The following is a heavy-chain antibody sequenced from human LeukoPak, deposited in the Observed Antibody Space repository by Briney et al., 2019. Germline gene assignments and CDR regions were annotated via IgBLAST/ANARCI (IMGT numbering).Heavy chain of an antibody. CDR2: IVVGSGNT. CDR3: AAEMYCSGGSCYTPDY. D-gene: IGHD2-15*01. CDR1: GFTFTSSA. V-gene: IGHV1-58*01. Sequence: ASVKVSCKASGFTFTSSAVQWVRQARGQRLEWIGWIVVGSGNTNYAQKFQERVTITRDMSTSTAYMELSSLRSEDTAVYYCAAEMYCSGGSCYTPDYWGQGTLVTVPS. J-gene: IGHJ4*02.